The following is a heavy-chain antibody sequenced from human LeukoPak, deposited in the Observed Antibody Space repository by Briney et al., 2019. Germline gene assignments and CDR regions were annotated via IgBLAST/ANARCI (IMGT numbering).Heavy chain of an antibody. Sequence: AAVKVSCKASGYTFTSYGISWVRQAPGQGLEWMGWINPNSGGTNYAENFQGRVTMTRDTSISTAYMELSSLRSDDTAVYFCARDGGLPVAGRRGNWFDPWGQGTLVIVS. CDR1: GYTFTSYG. CDR2: INPNSGGT. D-gene: IGHD6-19*01. J-gene: IGHJ5*02. CDR3: ARDGGLPVAGRRGNWFDP. V-gene: IGHV1-2*02.